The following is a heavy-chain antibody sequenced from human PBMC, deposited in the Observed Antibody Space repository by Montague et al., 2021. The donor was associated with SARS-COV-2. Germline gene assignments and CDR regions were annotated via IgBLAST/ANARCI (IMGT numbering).Heavy chain of an antibody. Sequence: PALVKPTQTLTLTCTFSGFSLSTSGMCVSWIRQPPGKALEWPALIDWDDDKYYSTSLKTRLTISKDTSKNQVVLTMTNMDPVDTATYYCARSLLWFGELNAFDVWGQGTMVTVSS. J-gene: IGHJ3*01. CDR2: IDWDDDK. CDR3: ARSLLWFGELNAFDV. CDR1: GFSLSTSGMC. D-gene: IGHD3-10*01. V-gene: IGHV2-70*01.